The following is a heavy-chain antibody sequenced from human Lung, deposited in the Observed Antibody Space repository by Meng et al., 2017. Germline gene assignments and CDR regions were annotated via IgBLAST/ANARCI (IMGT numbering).Heavy chain of an antibody. CDR1: GGSISSGNW. CDR3: ARNGAYCLHS. D-gene: IGHD4-17*01. CDR2: ISHSGNT. Sequence: QVQRPEPGPRLVTPSETLSLTCAVSGGSISSGNWWSWVRQPPGKGLEWIGEISHSGNTNYSPSFRGRVTMSVGRSRDQFSLELNSVTAADTAVYFCARNGAYCLHSWGQGTLVTVSS. J-gene: IGHJ4*02. V-gene: IGHV4-4*02.